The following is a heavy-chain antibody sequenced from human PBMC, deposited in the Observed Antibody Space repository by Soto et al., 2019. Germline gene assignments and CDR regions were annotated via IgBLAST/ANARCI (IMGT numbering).Heavy chain of an antibody. CDR2: ISGSGGST. Sequence: EVQLLESGGGLVQPGGSLRLSCAASGFTFSSYAMSWVRQAPGKGLEWVSAISGSGGSTYYADAAKGRFTISRDNSKNTLYLQMNSLRAEDTAVYYCAKGPNVLLGFGGNGEGFDSWGQGTLVTVSS. CDR1: GFTFSSYA. D-gene: IGHD3-10*01. J-gene: IGHJ5*01. CDR3: AKGPNVLLGFGGNGEGFDS. V-gene: IGHV3-23*01.